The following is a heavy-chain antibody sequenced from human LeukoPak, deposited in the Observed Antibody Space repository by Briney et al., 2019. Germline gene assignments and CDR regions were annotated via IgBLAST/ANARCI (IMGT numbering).Heavy chain of an antibody. CDR2: IYYSGST. CDR1: GGSISSYY. CDR3: ARQPKYYGDYYFDY. V-gene: IGHV4-59*08. J-gene: IGHJ4*02. Sequence: SETRSLTCTVSGGSISSYYWSWIRQPPGKGLEWIGYIYYSGSTNYNPSLKSRVTISVDTSKNQFSLKLSSVTAADTAVYYCARQPKYYGDYYFDYWGQGTLVTVSS. D-gene: IGHD4-17*01.